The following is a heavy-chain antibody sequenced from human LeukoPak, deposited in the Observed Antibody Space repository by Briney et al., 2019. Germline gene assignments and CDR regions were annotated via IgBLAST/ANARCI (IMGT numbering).Heavy chain of an antibody. Sequence: PGRSLRLSCAASGFTFSSYAMHWVRQAPGKGLEWVAVISYDGSNKYYADSVKGRFTISGDNAKNSLYLQMNSLRAEDTAIYYCAKDARSFGGTYFDYWGQGIQVTVSS. V-gene: IGHV3-30-3*01. CDR2: ISYDGSNK. CDR1: GFTFSSYA. D-gene: IGHD4-23*01. J-gene: IGHJ4*02. CDR3: AKDARSFGGTYFDY.